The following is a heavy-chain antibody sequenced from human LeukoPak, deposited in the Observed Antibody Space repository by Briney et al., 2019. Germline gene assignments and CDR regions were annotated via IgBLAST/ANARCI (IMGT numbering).Heavy chain of an antibody. J-gene: IGHJ6*03. D-gene: IGHD3-9*01. V-gene: IGHV4-59*12. Sequence: SETLSLTCTVSGGSISNYYWSWIRQPPGKGLEWIGYIHYSGSTNYNPSLKSRVTISVDTSKNQFSLQLSSVTAADTAVYYCARLLRYFDVYYYYMDVWGKGTTVTISS. CDR1: GGSISNYY. CDR3: ARLLRYFDVYYYYMDV. CDR2: IHYSGST.